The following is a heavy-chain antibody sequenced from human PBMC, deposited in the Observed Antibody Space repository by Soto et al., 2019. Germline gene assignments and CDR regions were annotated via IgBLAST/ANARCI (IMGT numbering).Heavy chain of an antibody. Sequence: GASVKVSCKASGYTFTSYYMHWVRQAPGQGLEWMGIINPSGGSTSYAQKFQGRVTMTRDTSTSTVYMELSSLRSEDTAVYYCARYDLLMTGTGRFDPWGQGTLVTVSS. CDR2: INPSGGST. D-gene: IGHD3-9*01. V-gene: IGHV1-46*01. CDR1: GYTFTSYY. CDR3: ARYDLLMTGTGRFDP. J-gene: IGHJ5*02.